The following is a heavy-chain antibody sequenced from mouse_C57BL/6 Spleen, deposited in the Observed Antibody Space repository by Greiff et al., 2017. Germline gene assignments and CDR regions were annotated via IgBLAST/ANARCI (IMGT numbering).Heavy chain of an antibody. D-gene: IGHD6-1*01. CDR1: GYTFTSYW. CDR2: ITPSSGYT. V-gene: IGHV1-7*01. CDR3: ARAHQPRGMDD. Sequence: QVQLKQSGAELAKPGASVKLSCKASGYTFTSYWMHWVKQRPGQGLEWIGYITPSSGYTKYNQKFKDKATLTADKSSSTAYMQLSSLTYEDSAVYYCARAHQPRGMDDWGQGTSVTVSS. J-gene: IGHJ4*01.